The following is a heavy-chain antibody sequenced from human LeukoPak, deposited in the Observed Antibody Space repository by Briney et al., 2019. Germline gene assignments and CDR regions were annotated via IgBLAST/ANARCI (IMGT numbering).Heavy chain of an antibody. Sequence: PSETLSLTCTVSGGSISGYYWSWIRQPPGKGLEWIGYIYYSGSTTYNPSLKSRVIISVDTSSNQFSLKLSSVTAADTAVYYCARAVNHGYSDYWGQGTLVTVSS. CDR2: IYYSGST. CDR3: ARAVNHGYSDY. V-gene: IGHV4-59*01. D-gene: IGHD3-22*01. J-gene: IGHJ4*02. CDR1: GGSISGYY.